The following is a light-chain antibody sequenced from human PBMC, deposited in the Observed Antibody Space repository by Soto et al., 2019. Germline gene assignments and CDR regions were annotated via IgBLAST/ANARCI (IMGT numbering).Light chain of an antibody. CDR3: QQSYSTPRIT. CDR2: SAS. CDR1: QSISSY. J-gene: IGKJ5*01. Sequence: DIQMTQSPSSLSASVGDRVTITCRASQSISSYLNWYQQKPGTAPKLLIYSASSLQSGVPSRFSGSGSGTDFTLTISSLQPEDFATYYCQQSYSTPRITCGQGTRLEIK. V-gene: IGKV1-39*01.